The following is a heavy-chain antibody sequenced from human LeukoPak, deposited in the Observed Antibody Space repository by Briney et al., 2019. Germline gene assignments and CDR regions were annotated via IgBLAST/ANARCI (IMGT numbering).Heavy chain of an antibody. CDR1: GYSFTSYW. Sequence: GGSLKISCQGSGYSFTSYWIAWVRQMPGKGLESMGIIYPSDSDTRYSPSFQGQVTISADKSISTAYLQWSSLQASDTAMYYCARRVKLSSGTHQFDFWGQGTLVTVSS. D-gene: IGHD3-10*01. J-gene: IGHJ4*02. CDR2: IYPSDSDT. V-gene: IGHV5-51*01. CDR3: ARRVKLSSGTHQFDF.